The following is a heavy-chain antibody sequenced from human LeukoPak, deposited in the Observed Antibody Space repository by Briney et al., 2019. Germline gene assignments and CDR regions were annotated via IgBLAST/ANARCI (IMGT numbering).Heavy chain of an antibody. CDR3: ARNKKEVLLWFGEYLVDI. CDR2: IYTSGST. J-gene: IGHJ4*02. V-gene: IGHV4-4*07. CDR1: GGSISSYY. D-gene: IGHD3-10*01. Sequence: PSETLSLTCTVSGGSISSYYWSWIRQPAGKGLEWIGRIYTSGSTNYNPSLKSRVTMSVDTSKNQFSLKLSSVTAADTAVYYCARNKKEVLLWFGEYLVDIWGQGTLVTVSS.